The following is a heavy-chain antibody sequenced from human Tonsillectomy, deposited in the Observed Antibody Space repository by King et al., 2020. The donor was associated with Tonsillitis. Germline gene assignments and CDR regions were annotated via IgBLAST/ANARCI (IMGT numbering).Heavy chain of an antibody. Sequence: QLVQSGAEVKKPGASVKVSCKASGYTFTRFSLNWVRQAPGQGLEWMGWISTYSGNTNYAHNLQGRVTMTTDTSTNTAYMELRSLRSDDTALYFCARERVDYDYVWGSYSPSAFDIWGQGTMVTVSS. D-gene: IGHD3-16*01. CDR3: ARERVDYDYVWGSYSPSAFDI. J-gene: IGHJ3*02. CDR1: GYTFTRFS. V-gene: IGHV1-18*01. CDR2: ISTYSGNT.